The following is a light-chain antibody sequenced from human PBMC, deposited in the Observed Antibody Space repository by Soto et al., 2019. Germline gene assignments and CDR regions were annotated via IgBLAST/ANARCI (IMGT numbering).Light chain of an antibody. J-gene: IGLJ2*01. Sequence: QSALTQPPSASGSPGQSVTISCTGTSSDVGGYNYVSWYQQHPGKAPKLMNYDVSKRPSGVPDRCSGSKSGNTAYLTVSGLQADDEADYYCSSYAGSNNFKVFGGGTKLTVL. V-gene: IGLV2-8*01. CDR1: SSDVGGYNY. CDR3: SSYAGSNNFKV. CDR2: DVS.